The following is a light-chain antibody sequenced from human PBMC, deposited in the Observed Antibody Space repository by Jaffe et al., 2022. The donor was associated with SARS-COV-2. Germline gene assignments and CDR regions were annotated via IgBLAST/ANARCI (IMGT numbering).Light chain of an antibody. CDR2: DVS. V-gene: IGLV2-11*01. Sequence: QSALTQPRSVSGSPGQSLTISCTGTSSDVGGYNYVSWYQHHPGKAPKLMIFDVSKRPSGVPDRFSGSKSGNTASLTISGLQAEDEADYYCNSFAGGYIVFGGGTKLTVL. CDR1: SSDVGGYNY. CDR3: NSFAGGYIV. J-gene: IGLJ2*01.